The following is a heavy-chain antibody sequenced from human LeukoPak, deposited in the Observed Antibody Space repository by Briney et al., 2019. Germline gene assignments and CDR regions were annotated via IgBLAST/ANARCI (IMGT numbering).Heavy chain of an antibody. J-gene: IGHJ4*02. V-gene: IGHV4-39*07. CDR3: ARDHEGHSSSAMGY. D-gene: IGHD6-6*01. Sequence: SETLSLTCTVSGGSISSSSYYWSWIRQPPGKGLEWIGSIYYSGSTYYNPSLKSRVTISVDTSKNQFSLKLSSVTAADTAVYYCARDHEGHSSSAMGYWGQGTLVTVSS. CDR1: GGSISSSSYY. CDR2: IYYSGST.